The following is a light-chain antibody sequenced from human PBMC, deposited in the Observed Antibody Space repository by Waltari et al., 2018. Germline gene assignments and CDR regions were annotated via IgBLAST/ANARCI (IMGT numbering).Light chain of an antibody. CDR3: CSYAGRSIYV. J-gene: IGLJ1*01. Sequence: QSALTQPASVSGSPGQSLTISCTGTRSDVRSYNLVSWYQQHPRKAPKLMIFEGSKRPSGVSNRFSGSKSGNTASLTLSGLQAEDEADYYCCSYAGRSIYVFGTGTKVTVL. CDR2: EGS. V-gene: IGLV2-23*01. CDR1: RSDVRSYNL.